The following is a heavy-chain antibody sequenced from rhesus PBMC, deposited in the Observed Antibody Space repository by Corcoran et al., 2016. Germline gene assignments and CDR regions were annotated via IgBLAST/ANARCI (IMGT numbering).Heavy chain of an antibody. J-gene: IGHJ4*01. CDR3: ASIAGTTGFVVFDY. CDR1: GGSISDDYY. D-gene: IGHD1-20*01. Sequence: QVQLQESGPGLVKPSETLSLTCAVSGGSISDDYYWSWIRQPPGKGLEWIGYIYGSGGGTNYNPSLKNRVTISIAPSQTQFSLKLSSVTAADTAVYYCASIAGTTGFVVFDYWGQGVLVTVSS. CDR2: IYGSGGGT. V-gene: IGHV4-106*01.